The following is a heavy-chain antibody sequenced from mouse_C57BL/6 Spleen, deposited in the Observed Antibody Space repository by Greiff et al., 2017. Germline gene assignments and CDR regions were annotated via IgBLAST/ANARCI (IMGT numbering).Heavy chain of an antibody. D-gene: IGHD2-5*01. J-gene: IGHJ4*01. CDR3: TSTYYSNRYAMDY. CDR1: GFNIKDYY. V-gene: IGHV14-1*01. CDR2: IDPEDGDT. Sequence: EVQLQQSGAELVRPGASVKLSCTASGFNIKDYYMHWVKQRPEQGLEWIGRIDPEDGDTEYAPKFQGKATMTADPSSNTAYLQLSSLTSEDTAVYYCTSTYYSNRYAMDYWGQGTSVTVSS.